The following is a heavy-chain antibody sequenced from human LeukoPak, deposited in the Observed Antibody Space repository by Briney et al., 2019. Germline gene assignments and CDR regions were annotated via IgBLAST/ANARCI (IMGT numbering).Heavy chain of an antibody. D-gene: IGHD1-26*01. CDR3: ASFSTVGATTSEY. V-gene: IGHV3-48*03. CDR1: GFTFSTYE. CDR2: IGRSGTTI. Sequence: GGPLRLSCAASGFTFSTYEMNWVRQAPGKGLEWVSYIGRSGTTIYYADSVEGRFTISRDDAKNSLYLQMNSLRAEDTAVYYCASFSTVGATTSEYWGQGTLVTVSS. J-gene: IGHJ4*02.